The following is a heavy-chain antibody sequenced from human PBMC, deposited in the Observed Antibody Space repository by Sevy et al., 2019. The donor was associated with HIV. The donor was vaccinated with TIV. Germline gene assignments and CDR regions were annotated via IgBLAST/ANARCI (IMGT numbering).Heavy chain of an antibody. CDR2: INGNGDST. Sequence: GGSLRLSCVASVFTFNNYAMSWVRQAPGKGLEWVSGINGNGDSTNYADSAKGRFTISRDNSKSTLYLQMNSLRAEDTAVYYCAKDYYDSSGYYFYQARPTAFDLWGQGTMVTVSS. CDR1: VFTFNNYA. V-gene: IGHV3-23*01. CDR3: AKDYYDSSGYYFYQARPTAFDL. J-gene: IGHJ3*01. D-gene: IGHD3-22*01.